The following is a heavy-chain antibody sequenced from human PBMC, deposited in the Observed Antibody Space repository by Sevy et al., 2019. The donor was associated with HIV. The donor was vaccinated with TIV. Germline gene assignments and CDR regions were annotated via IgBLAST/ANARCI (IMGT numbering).Heavy chain of an antibody. V-gene: IGHV3-23*01. CDR2: ISGSGGGT. CDR3: ANGHARTFDV. Sequence: GGSLRLSCAASGFIFSGYTMSWVRQAPGKGLEWVSSISGSGGGTYYADSVKGRFTISRDNSKNTLYLQANSLRAEDTAVYYCANGHARTFDVWGQGTMVTVSS. CDR1: GFIFSGYT. J-gene: IGHJ3*01.